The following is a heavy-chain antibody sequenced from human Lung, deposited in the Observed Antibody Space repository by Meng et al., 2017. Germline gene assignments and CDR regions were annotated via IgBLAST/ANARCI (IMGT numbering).Heavy chain of an antibody. D-gene: IGHD2-21*01. J-gene: IGHJ4*02. V-gene: IGHV4-4*03. CDR2: IYHSGST. Sequence: QVQLQEWGPGLVKPRGTLSLTCAVSGGSISSDNWWSWVRQPPGKGLEWIGEIYHSGSTNYNPSLKSRITITVDKPKNQFSLTLSSVTAADTAVYYCTKNDFYCLGYWGQGTLVTVSS. CDR1: GGSISSDNW. CDR3: TKNDFYCLGY.